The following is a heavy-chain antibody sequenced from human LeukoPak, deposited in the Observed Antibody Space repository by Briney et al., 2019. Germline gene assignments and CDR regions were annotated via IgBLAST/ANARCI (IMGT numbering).Heavy chain of an antibody. CDR2: ISSSGTTV. CDR1: GFTFSSYA. V-gene: IGHV3-48*03. Sequence: GGSLRLSCAASGFTFSSYALNWVRQAPREGLEWLSYISSSGTTVYCADSVKGRFTISRDNADNSLYLQMNSLRAEDTAVYYCARALPIDYWGQGTLVTVSP. CDR3: ARALPIDY. J-gene: IGHJ4*02.